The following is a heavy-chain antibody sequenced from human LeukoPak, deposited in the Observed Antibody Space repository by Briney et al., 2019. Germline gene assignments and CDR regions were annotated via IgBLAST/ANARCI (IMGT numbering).Heavy chain of an antibody. D-gene: IGHD4-11*01. Sequence: GGSLRLSSAASGFTFSTYWMTWVRQAPGKGLEWVANIKEDGSEQYYVDSVKGRFTISRDNAENSLFLQMNSLRAEDTAVYYCVRGMTTDYWGQGTLVTVSS. V-gene: IGHV3-7*04. CDR3: VRGMTTDY. J-gene: IGHJ4*02. CDR1: GFTFSTYW. CDR2: IKEDGSEQ.